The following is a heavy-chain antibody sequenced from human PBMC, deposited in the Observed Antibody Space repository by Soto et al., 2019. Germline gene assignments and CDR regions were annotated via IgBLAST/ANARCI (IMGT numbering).Heavy chain of an antibody. CDR2: IYYSGST. CDR1: GGSISSGGYY. J-gene: IGHJ4*02. CDR3: ARVFSIAAAGTDYFDY. V-gene: IGHV4-31*03. D-gene: IGHD6-13*01. Sequence: LSLTCTVSGGSISSGGYYWSWIRQHPGKGLEWIGYIYYSGSTYYNPSLKSRVTISVDTSKNQFSLKLSSVTAADTAVYYCARVFSIAAAGTDYFDYWGQGTLVTVSS.